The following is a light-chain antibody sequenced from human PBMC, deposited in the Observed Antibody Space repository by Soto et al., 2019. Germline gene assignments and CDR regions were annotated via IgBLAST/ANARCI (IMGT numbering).Light chain of an antibody. Sequence: EIVMTQSPATLSVSPGEGATVSCRASQSVSSNLAWYQQKPGQAPRLLIYGASTRATGIPARFSGSGSGTEFTLTISSLQSEDFATYYCQQSYSTPPTFGQGTKLEIK. CDR2: GAS. CDR1: QSVSSN. V-gene: IGKV3-15*01. J-gene: IGKJ2*01. CDR3: QQSYSTPPT.